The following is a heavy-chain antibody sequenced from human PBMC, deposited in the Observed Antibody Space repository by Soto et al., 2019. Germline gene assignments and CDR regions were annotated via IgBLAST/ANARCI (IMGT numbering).Heavy chain of an antibody. Sequence: EVQLVESGGGLVQPGGSLRLSCAASGFTVSSNYMSWVRQAPGKGLEWVSVIYSGGSTYYADSVKGRFTISRHNSKNTLYLQMNSLRAEDTAVYYCARGNRATICAFDIWGQGTMVTVSS. D-gene: IGHD5-12*01. CDR1: GFTVSSNY. CDR2: IYSGGST. V-gene: IGHV3-53*04. CDR3: ARGNRATICAFDI. J-gene: IGHJ3*02.